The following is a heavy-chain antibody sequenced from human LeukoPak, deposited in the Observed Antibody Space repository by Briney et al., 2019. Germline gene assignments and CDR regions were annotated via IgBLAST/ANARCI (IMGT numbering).Heavy chain of an antibody. V-gene: IGHV3-21*01. CDR3: ARPPDTYYYYMDV. D-gene: IGHD5-18*01. J-gene: IGHJ6*03. CDR2: ISSSSSYI. Sequence: GGSLRLSCAASGFTFSSYSMNWVRQAPGKGLEWVSSISSSSSYIYYADSVKGRFTISRDNAKNSLYLQMNSLRAEDTAVHYCARPPDTYYYYMDVWGKGTTVTVSS. CDR1: GFTFSSYS.